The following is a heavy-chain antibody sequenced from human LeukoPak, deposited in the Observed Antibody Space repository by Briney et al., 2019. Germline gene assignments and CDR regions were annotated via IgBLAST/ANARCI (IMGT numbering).Heavy chain of an antibody. CDR2: ISVYNHNT. CDR3: ARTNLDCKNGVCYDY. J-gene: IGHJ4*02. D-gene: IGHD2-8*01. Sequence: ASVKVSCKASRYTFPTSGISWVRQAPGQGLEWMGWISVYNHNTNYAQKFQGRVTVTTDTSTRTAYMELRSLRSDDTAVYYCARTNLDCKNGVCYDYWGQGTLVTVSS. CDR1: RYTFPTSG. V-gene: IGHV1-18*01.